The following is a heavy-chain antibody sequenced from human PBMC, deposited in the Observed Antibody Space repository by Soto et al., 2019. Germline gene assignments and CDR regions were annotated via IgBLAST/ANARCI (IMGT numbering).Heavy chain of an antibody. V-gene: IGHV4-59*01. CDR2: INYDGST. J-gene: IGHJ4*02. Sequence: SETLSLTCTVSGASINSYYWSWIRQSPGRGLEWIGYINYDGSTNYNPSLKSRVTIAMDTSKNQFSLKLSSVTAADTAVYYCARRTAPAGWIDYWGRGTLVTVSS. CDR1: GASINSYY. CDR3: ARRTAPAGWIDY. D-gene: IGHD6-13*01.